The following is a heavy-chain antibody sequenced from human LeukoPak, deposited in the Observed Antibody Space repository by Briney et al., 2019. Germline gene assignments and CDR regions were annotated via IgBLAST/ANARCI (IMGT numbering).Heavy chain of an antibody. CDR3: AAGGITMVRGVISPMGPFDY. V-gene: IGHV1-18*01. J-gene: IGHJ4*02. D-gene: IGHD3-10*01. Sequence: ASVKVSCKASGYTFSSYGISWVRQAPGQGLEWMGWISAYNGNTNYAHKFQGRVTMTTDKSTSTAYMELSSLRSEDTAVYYCAAGGITMVRGVISPMGPFDYWGQGTLVTVSS. CDR2: ISAYNGNT. CDR1: GYTFSSYG.